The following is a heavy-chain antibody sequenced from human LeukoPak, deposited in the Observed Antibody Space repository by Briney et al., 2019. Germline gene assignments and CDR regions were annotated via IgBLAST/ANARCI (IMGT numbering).Heavy chain of an antibody. Sequence: ASVKVSCKASGYTFSASYIHWVRQAPGQGLEWMGWINPNSGGTNYAQKFQGRVTMTTDTSTSTAYLELRSLTSEDTAVYYCARRFCSSVSCYDDDAFDVWGQGTLVTVSS. CDR1: GYTFSASY. V-gene: IGHV1-2*02. D-gene: IGHD2-2*01. J-gene: IGHJ3*01. CDR2: INPNSGGT. CDR3: ARRFCSSVSCYDDDAFDV.